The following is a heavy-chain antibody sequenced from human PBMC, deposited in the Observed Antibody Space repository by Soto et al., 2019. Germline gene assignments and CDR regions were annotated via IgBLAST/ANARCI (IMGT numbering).Heavy chain of an antibody. V-gene: IGHV1-2*02. D-gene: IGHD3-9*01. Sequence: ASVKVSCKASGYTFTGYYMHWVRQAPGQGLEWMGWINPNTGGTNYAQKFQGRVTVTRDTSITTAFMDLSRLRSDDTAIYYCARDSHYDILTGYSRNAFDIWGQGTMVTV. CDR3: ARDSHYDILTGYSRNAFDI. CDR2: INPNTGGT. CDR1: GYTFTGYY. J-gene: IGHJ3*02.